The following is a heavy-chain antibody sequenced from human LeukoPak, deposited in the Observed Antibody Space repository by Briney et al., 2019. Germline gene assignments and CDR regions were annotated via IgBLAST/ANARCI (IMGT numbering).Heavy chain of an antibody. J-gene: IGHJ4*02. CDR1: GFTFSTYN. V-gene: IGHV3-21*01. Sequence: GGSLRLSCAASGFTFSTYNMNWVRQAPGKGLEWVSYISSSSSYIYYADSVKGRFTISRDNAKNSLYLQMNSLRAEDTAVYYCARDAHDSSGYYTPPYFDYWGQGTLVTVSS. CDR3: ARDAHDSSGYYTPPYFDY. D-gene: IGHD3-22*01. CDR2: ISSSSSYI.